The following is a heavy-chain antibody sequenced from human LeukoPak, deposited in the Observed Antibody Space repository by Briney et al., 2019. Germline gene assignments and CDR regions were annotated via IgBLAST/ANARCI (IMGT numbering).Heavy chain of an antibody. Sequence: SETLSLTCTVSGGSISSYYWSWIRQPPGKGLEWIGYIYYSGSTNHNPSLKSRVTISVDTSKNQFSLKLSSVTAADTAVYYCARAPPSYSSSWYPNPFDYWGQGTLVTVSS. CDR3: ARAPPSYSSSWYPNPFDY. V-gene: IGHV4-59*01. D-gene: IGHD6-13*01. CDR2: IYYSGST. CDR1: GGSISSYY. J-gene: IGHJ4*02.